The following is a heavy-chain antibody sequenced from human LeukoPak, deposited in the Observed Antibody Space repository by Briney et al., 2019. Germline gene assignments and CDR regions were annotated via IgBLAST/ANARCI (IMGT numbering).Heavy chain of an antibody. Sequence: SETLSLTCTVSGGSISRHYWSWVRQSPGEGLEWVGYIFYSGNTNYNPSLKRRVTISLDTSKNQFSLRLTSVTAADTAVYYCARGVTFGSTFEIWGQGTMVTVSS. CDR2: IFYSGNT. V-gene: IGHV4-59*11. CDR3: ARGVTFGSTFEI. J-gene: IGHJ3*02. CDR1: GGSISRHY. D-gene: IGHD3/OR15-3a*01.